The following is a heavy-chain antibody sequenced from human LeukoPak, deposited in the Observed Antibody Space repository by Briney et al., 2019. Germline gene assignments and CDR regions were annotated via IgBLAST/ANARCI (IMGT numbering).Heavy chain of an antibody. D-gene: IGHD6-13*01. CDR3: AREAWGRIAAAGYYYYYYGMDV. Sequence: PSETLSLTCTVSGGSISSSSYYWGWIPQPPGKGLEWIGNIYYSGSTYYNPSLKSRVTISVDTSKNQFSLKLSSVTAADTAVYYCAREAWGRIAAAGYYYYYYGMDVWGQGTTVTVSS. J-gene: IGHJ6*02. CDR2: IYYSGST. V-gene: IGHV4-39*02. CDR1: GGSISSSSYY.